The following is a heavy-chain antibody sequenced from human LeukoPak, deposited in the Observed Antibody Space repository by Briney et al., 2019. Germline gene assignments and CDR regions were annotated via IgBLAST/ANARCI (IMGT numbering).Heavy chain of an antibody. CDR1: GFTFSSYS. D-gene: IGHD6-19*01. CDR3: ARGMHPYSSGWWVSTYFDY. J-gene: IGHJ4*02. V-gene: IGHV3-48*01. CDR2: ISSSSSTI. Sequence: GGSLRLSCAASGFTFSSYSMNWVRQAPGKGPEWVSYISSSSSTIYYADSVKGRFTISRDNAKNSLYLQMNSLRAEDTAVYYCARGMHPYSSGWWVSTYFDYWGQGTLVTVSS.